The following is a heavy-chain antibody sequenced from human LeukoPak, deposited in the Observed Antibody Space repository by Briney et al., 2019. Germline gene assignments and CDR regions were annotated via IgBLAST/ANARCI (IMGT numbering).Heavy chain of an antibody. CDR2: TSYDGSNK. D-gene: IGHD2-15*01. J-gene: IGHJ4*02. V-gene: IGHV3-30*18. CDR3: AKGYRRYCSGGSCYAPFDY. CDR1: GFTFSSYG. Sequence: PGGSLRLSCAASGFTFSSYGMHWVRQAPGKGLEWVAVTSYDGSNKYYADSVKGRFTISRDNSKNTLYLQMNSLRAEDTAVYYCAKGYRRYCSGGSCYAPFDYWGQGTLVTVSS.